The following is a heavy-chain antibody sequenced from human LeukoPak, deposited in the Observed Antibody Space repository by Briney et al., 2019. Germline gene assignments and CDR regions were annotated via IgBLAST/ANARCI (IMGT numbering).Heavy chain of an antibody. CDR2: ISYDGSNK. D-gene: IGHD2-15*01. CDR1: GFTFSSYG. Sequence: GRSLILSCAAYGFTFSSYGMHWVRQAPGKGLEWVAVISYDGSNKYYADSVKGRFTVSRDNSKNTLYLQMNSLRAEDTAVYYCAKGGKVVAVPDWFDPWGQGTLVAVSS. CDR3: AKGGKVVAVPDWFDP. J-gene: IGHJ5*02. V-gene: IGHV3-30*18.